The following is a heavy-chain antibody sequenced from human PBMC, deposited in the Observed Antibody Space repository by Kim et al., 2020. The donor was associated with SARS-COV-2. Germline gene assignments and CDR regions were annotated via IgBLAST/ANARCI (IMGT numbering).Heavy chain of an antibody. V-gene: IGHV5-10-1*01. CDR2: T. CDR3: ARRRVYGMDV. Sequence: TNYTPSFQDHATISADKSITTAYLQWNSLKASDTAMYYCARRRVYGMDVWGQGTTVTVSS. J-gene: IGHJ6*02.